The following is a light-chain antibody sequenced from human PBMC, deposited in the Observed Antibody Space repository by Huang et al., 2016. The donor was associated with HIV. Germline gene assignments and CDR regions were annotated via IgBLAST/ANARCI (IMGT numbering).Light chain of an antibody. CDR3: MEALQAPYT. Sequence: DAVMTQSPLSLPVPPGEPASISSRSSQSLRHRNGLNYLDWYLQKPGQSPQLLIHLGSSRASGVPDRFSGGGSGTDFSLNISRVEAEDAGIYYCMEALQAPYTFGQGTKLEI. J-gene: IGKJ2*01. CDR2: LGS. CDR1: QSLRHRNGLNY. V-gene: IGKV2-28*01.